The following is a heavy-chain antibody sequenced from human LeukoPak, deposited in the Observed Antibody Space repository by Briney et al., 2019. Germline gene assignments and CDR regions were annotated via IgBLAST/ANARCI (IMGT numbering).Heavy chain of an antibody. Sequence: GGSLRLSCAASGFTFSDYYMSWIRQAPGKGLEWVSYISSSSSTIYYADSVKGRFTISRDNAKNSLYLQMNSLRAEDTAVYYCARSRLGIVGATDAFDIWGQGTMVTVSS. D-gene: IGHD1-26*01. CDR3: ARSRLGIVGATDAFDI. CDR2: ISSSSSTI. J-gene: IGHJ3*02. CDR1: GFTFSDYY. V-gene: IGHV3-11*01.